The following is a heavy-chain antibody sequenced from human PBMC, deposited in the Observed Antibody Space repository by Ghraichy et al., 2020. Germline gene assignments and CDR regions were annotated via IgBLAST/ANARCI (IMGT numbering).Heavy chain of an antibody. J-gene: IGHJ6*02. CDR1: GYTFTSYG. V-gene: IGHV1-18*01. Sequence: ASVKVSCKASGYTFTSYGISWVRQAPGQGLEWMGWISAYNGNTNYAQKLQGRVTMTTDTSTSTAYMELRSLRSDDTAVYYCGRSGYDLNYYYYYGMDVWGQGTTVTVSS. CDR2: ISAYNGNT. D-gene: IGHD5-12*01. CDR3: GRSGYDLNYYYYYGMDV.